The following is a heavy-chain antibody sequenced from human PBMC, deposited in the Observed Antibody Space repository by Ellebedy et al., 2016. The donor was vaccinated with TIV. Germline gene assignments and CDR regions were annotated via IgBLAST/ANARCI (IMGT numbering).Heavy chain of an antibody. J-gene: IGHJ4*02. CDR2: INCNSGGT. V-gene: IGHV1-2*04. CDR1: GYTFTGYY. CDR3: ARDRATVATPYFDY. Sequence: AASVKVSCKASGYTFTGYYLHWVRQAPGLGLEWMGWINCNSGGTKYAQEFQGWVTMTRDTSISTVYMELSRLRSDDTAVYYCARDRATVATPYFDYWGQGTLVTVSS. D-gene: IGHD4-17*01.